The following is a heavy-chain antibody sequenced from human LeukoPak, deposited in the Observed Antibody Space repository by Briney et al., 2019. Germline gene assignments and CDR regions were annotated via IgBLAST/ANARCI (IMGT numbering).Heavy chain of an antibody. Sequence: SETLSLTCTVSGGSISSSSYSWGWIRQPPGKGLEWIGSIYYSGSTYYNPSLKSRVTISVDTSKNQFSLKLSAVTAADMAVYYXARXXGDGGSTAFDIWGQGXMVTV. CDR2: IYYSGST. D-gene: IGHD2-21*01. J-gene: IGHJ3*02. CDR1: GGSISSSSYS. CDR3: ARXXGDGGSTAFDI. V-gene: IGHV4-39*01.